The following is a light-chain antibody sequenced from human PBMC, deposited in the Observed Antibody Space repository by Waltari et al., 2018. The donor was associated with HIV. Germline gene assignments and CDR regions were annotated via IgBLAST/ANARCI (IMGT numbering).Light chain of an antibody. J-gene: IGLJ3*02. V-gene: IGLV1-40*01. CDR2: GNS. CDR1: SPNIGAGYD. Sequence: QSVLTQPPSVSGAPGQRVTISSTGSSPNIGAGYDVHWYQQLPGTSPNLLIYGNSNRPSLVPDRFSGSKSGTSASLAITGLQAEDEADYYCQSYDSSLSGSVFGGGTKLTVL. CDR3: QSYDSSLSGSV.